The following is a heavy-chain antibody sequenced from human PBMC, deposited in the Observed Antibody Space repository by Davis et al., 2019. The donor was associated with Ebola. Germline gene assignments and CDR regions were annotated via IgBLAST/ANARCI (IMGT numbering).Heavy chain of an antibody. J-gene: IGHJ4*02. V-gene: IGHV3-30*03. D-gene: IGHD1-26*01. CDR3: AREDSGSYWSAWGGFSY. CDR2: ISDDGSNE. Sequence: GESLKISCAASGFTFNTYGMHWVRQAPGKGLEWLAVISDDGSNEYYADSVKGRFTISRDNSKDTLYLQMNSLRVEDTAVYYCAREDSGSYWSAWGGFSYWGQGALVTVSS. CDR1: GFTFNTYG.